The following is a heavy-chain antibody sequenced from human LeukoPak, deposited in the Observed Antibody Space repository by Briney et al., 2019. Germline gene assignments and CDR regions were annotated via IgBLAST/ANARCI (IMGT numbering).Heavy chain of an antibody. CDR1: GGSFSGYY. J-gene: IGHJ3*02. CDR3: ARRVPRYFDWLHHAFDI. Sequence: ETLSLTCAVYGGSFSGYYWSWIRQPPGKGLEWIGEINHSGSTNYNPSLKSRVTISVDTSKNQFSLKLSSVTAADTAVYYCARRVPRYFDWLHHAFDIWGQGTMVTVSS. CDR2: INHSGST. D-gene: IGHD3-9*01. V-gene: IGHV4-34*01.